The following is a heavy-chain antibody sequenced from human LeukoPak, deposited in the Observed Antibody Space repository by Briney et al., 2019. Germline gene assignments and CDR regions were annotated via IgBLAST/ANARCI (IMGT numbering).Heavy chain of an antibody. V-gene: IGHV3-7*01. J-gene: IGHJ4*02. D-gene: IGHD6-13*01. CDR1: GFTFRNYW. CDR3: ASGRQLGY. CDR2: IKQDGSEK. Sequence: HPGGSLRLSCAASGFTFRNYWMSWVRQAPGKGLEWVANIKQDGSEKYYVDSVKGRFTISRDNDKNSLYLQMNSLRAEDAAVYYCASGRQLGYWGQGTLVTVSS.